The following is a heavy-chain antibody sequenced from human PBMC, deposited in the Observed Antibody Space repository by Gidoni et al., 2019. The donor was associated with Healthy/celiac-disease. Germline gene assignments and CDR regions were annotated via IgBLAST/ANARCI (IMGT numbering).Heavy chain of an antibody. CDR1: GGTFSSYA. D-gene: IGHD3-10*01. CDR3: ARPAGSGSYYNSGWFDP. J-gene: IGHJ5*02. Sequence: QVQLVQSGAEVKKPGSSVQVSCKASGGTFSSYAISWVRQAPGQGLEWMGGIIPIFGTANYAQKFQGRVTITADKSTSTAYMELSSLRSEDTAVYYCARPAGSGSYYNSGWFDPWGQGTLVTVSS. V-gene: IGHV1-69*06. CDR2: IIPIFGTA.